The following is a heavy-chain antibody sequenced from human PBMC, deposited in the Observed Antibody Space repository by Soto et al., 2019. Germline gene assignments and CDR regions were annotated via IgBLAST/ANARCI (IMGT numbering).Heavy chain of an antibody. J-gene: IGHJ3*01. CDR3: AGAGDAFDF. CDR1: GYIFTIYG. CDR2: ISAYNGDT. V-gene: IGHV1-18*01. Sequence: QVQVVQSGGEVKKPGASVRVSCKTSGYIFTIYGITWVRQAPGQGLEWMGWISAYNGDTNYAQNFQGRVTLTTDTSTSTAYMDLRSHRSDDTAVYYWAGAGDAFDFWGQGTMVTVSS.